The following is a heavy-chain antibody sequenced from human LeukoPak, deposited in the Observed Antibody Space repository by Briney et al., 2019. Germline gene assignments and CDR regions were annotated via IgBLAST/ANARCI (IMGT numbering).Heavy chain of an antibody. CDR3: GSLTVVAKDH. D-gene: IGHD3-22*01. J-gene: IGHJ4*02. CDR2: INSDGSST. Sequence: PGGTLRLSCAASGFTFSTYWIHWGRQAPGKGLVGVAQINSDGSSTSYADSVKGRFTISRDNAKNTLYLQMINLRAEDTAVYYCGSLTVVAKDHWGQGTLVTVSS. V-gene: IGHV3-74*01. CDR1: GFTFSTYW.